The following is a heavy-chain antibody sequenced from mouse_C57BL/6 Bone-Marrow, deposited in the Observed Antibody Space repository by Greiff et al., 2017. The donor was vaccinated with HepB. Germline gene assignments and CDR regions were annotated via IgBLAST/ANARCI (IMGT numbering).Heavy chain of an antibody. CDR3: AIYSRPYFDY. CDR2: IDPSDSYT. J-gene: IGHJ2*01. V-gene: IGHV1-59*01. CDR1: GYTFTSYW. D-gene: IGHD2-1*01. Sequence: VQLQQSGAELVRPGTSVKLSCKASGYTFTSYWMHWVKQRPGQGLEWIGVIDPSDSYTNYNQKFKGKATLTVDTSSSTAYMQLSSLTSEDSAVYYCAIYSRPYFDYWGQGTTLTVSS.